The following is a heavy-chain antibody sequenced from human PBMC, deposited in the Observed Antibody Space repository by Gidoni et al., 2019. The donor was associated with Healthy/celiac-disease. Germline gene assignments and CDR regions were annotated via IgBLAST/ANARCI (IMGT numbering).Heavy chain of an antibody. Sequence: EVQLVESGGGLVQPGGSLKLYCAASGFTFSGSAMHWVRQASGKGLEWVGRIRSKANSYATAYAASVKGRFTISRDDSKNTAYLQMNSLKTEDTAVYYCTSTRIIDYGDYVGYWGQGTLVTVSS. CDR3: TSTRIIDYGDYVGY. V-gene: IGHV3-73*01. CDR1: GFTFSGSA. CDR2: IRSKANSYAT. J-gene: IGHJ4*02. D-gene: IGHD4-17*01.